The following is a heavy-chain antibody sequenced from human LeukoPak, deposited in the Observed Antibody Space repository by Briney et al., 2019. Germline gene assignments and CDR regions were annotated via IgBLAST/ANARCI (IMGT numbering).Heavy chain of an antibody. CDR3: ARDRGGDCSTYSCLNWFDP. D-gene: IGHD2-2*01. J-gene: IGHJ5*02. Sequence: HPGGSLRLSCAASGFTFSSYGMHWVRQAPGKGLEWVAVIWYDGSNKYYADSVKGRFTISRDNSKNTLYLQMNSLRAEDTAVYYCARDRGGDCSTYSCLNWFDPWGQGTLVTVSS. V-gene: IGHV3-33*01. CDR1: GFTFSSYG. CDR2: IWYDGSNK.